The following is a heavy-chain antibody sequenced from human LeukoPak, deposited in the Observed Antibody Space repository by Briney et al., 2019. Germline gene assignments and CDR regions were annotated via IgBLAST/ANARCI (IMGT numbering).Heavy chain of an antibody. CDR1: GFTFSSYA. J-gene: IGHJ4*02. V-gene: IGHV3-23*01. D-gene: IGHD6-13*01. CDR3: ARGIAAAKGYFDY. CDR2: ISGSGGST. Sequence: PGGSLRLSCAASGFTFSSYAMSWVRQAPGKGLEWVSAISGSGGSTYYADSVKGRFTISRDNAKNSLYLQMNSLRAEDTAVYYCARGIAAAKGYFDYWGQGTLVTVSS.